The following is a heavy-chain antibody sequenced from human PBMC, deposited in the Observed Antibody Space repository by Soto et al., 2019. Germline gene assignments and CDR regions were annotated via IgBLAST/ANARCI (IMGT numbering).Heavy chain of an antibody. CDR2: INHSGST. V-gene: IGHV4-34*01. Sequence: SETLSLTCAVYGGSFSGYYWSWIRQPPGKGLEWIGEINHSGSTNYNPSLKSRVTISVDTSKNQFSLKLSSVTAADTAVYYCARAGFKRYCSGGSCRNWFDPWGQGTLVTVSS. D-gene: IGHD2-15*01. CDR3: ARAGFKRYCSGGSCRNWFDP. CDR1: GGSFSGYY. J-gene: IGHJ5*02.